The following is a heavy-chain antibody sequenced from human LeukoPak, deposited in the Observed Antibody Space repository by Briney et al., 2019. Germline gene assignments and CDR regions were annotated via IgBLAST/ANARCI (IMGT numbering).Heavy chain of an antibody. CDR2: ITPNADRT. J-gene: IGHJ1*01. Sequence: GGSLRLSCAASGFTFGSYGMSWVRQAPGKGLKWVSFITPNADRTSYADSVEGRFTISRDNPRNTVYMQMNSLRDEDTAVYYCAIMHGYYDGSGYWVQWGQGTLVTVSS. D-gene: IGHD3-22*01. CDR1: GFTFGSYG. V-gene: IGHV3-23*01. CDR3: AIMHGYYDGSGYWVQ.